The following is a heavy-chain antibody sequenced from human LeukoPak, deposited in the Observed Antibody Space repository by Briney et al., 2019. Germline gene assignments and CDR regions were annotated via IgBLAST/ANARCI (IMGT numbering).Heavy chain of an antibody. J-gene: IGHJ4*02. D-gene: IGHD3-10*01. CDR2: MNPNSGNT. CDR3: ARGGSGSYYLDY. CDR1: GYILTNYA. V-gene: IGHV1-8*02. Sequence: ASVKVSCKASGYILTNYAMNWVRQATGQGLEWMGWMNPNSGNTGYAQKFQGRVTMTRNTSISTAYMELSSLRSEDTAVYYCARGGSGSYYLDYWGQGTLVTVSS.